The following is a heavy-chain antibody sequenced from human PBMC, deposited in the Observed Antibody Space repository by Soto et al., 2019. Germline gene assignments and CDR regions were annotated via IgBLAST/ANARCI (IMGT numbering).Heavy chain of an antibody. CDR2: IYYSGST. J-gene: IGHJ6*02. CDR3: ARDQRWGGSGSFLREAYCHPRGMVF. D-gene: IGHD3-10*01. CDR1: GGSVSRGSYY. Sequence: SETLSLTCTVSGGSVSRGSYYWSWIRQPPGKGLEWIGYIYYSGSTNYNPSFKSRVTISVDTSKNQFSLKLSSVTAADTAMYYCARDQRWGGSGSFLREAYCHPRGMVFCGQGITVT. V-gene: IGHV4-61*01.